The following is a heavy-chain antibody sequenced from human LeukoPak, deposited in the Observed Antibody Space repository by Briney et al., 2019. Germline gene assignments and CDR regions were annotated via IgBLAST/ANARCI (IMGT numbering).Heavy chain of an antibody. V-gene: IGHV3-21*01. CDR3: AIFGTYGDYVAEYYYYGMDV. CDR2: ISSSSSFI. Sequence: GGSLRLSCAASGFTFSSYSMNWVRQAPGKGLEWVSSISSSSSFIYYADSVKGRFTISRDNAKSSLYLQMNSLRAEDTAVYYCAIFGTYGDYVAEYYYYGMDVWGQGTTVTVSS. D-gene: IGHD4-17*01. J-gene: IGHJ6*02. CDR1: GFTFSSYS.